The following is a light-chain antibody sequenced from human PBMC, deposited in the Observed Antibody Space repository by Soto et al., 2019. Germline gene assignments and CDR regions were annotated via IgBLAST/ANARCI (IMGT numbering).Light chain of an antibody. CDR2: AAS. CDR1: QGIRND. J-gene: IGKJ2*01. CDR3: LQHYNYPYT. Sequence: AIQMTQSPSSLSASVGDRVTITCRASQGIRNDLGWYQQKPGKAPKLLIYAASSLESGVPSTFSGSGSGTDFTLTISSLQPADFATYYCLQHYNYPYTFGQGTKVDIK. V-gene: IGKV1-6*01.